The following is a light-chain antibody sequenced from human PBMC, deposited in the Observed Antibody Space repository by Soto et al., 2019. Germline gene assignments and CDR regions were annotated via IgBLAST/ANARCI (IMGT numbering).Light chain of an antibody. CDR3: QQFGSSPYA. Sequence: EVVLTQSPGTLSLSPGERATLSCRASQSVSSNYLAWYQQKPGQAPRLLIYGASSRATGIPDRFSGGGSGTDFTLTVSRLEPEDFATYYCQQFGSSPYAFGQGTRLAIK. CDR1: QSVSSNY. V-gene: IGKV3-20*01. J-gene: IGKJ2*01. CDR2: GAS.